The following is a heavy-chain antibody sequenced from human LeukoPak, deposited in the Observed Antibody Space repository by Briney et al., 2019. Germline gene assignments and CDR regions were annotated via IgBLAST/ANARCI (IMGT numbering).Heavy chain of an antibody. J-gene: IGHJ4*02. CDR2: IIPIFGTA. V-gene: IGHV1-69*13. Sequence: SVKVSCKASGGTFSSYAISWVRQSPGQGLEWMGGIIPIFGTANYAQKFQGRVTITADESTSTAYMELSSLRSEDTAVYYCARDRERFGGSYEYYFDYWGQGTLVTVSS. CDR1: GGTFSSYA. CDR3: ARDRERFGGSYEYYFDY. D-gene: IGHD1-26*01.